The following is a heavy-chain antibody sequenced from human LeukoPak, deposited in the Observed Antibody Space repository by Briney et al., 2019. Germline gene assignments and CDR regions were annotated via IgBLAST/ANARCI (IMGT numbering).Heavy chain of an antibody. V-gene: IGHV4-34*01. CDR3: ARARLRFLEWLRNYYYYYMDV. J-gene: IGHJ6*03. D-gene: IGHD3-3*01. CDR1: GGSFSGYY. Sequence: PSETLSLTCAVYGGSFSGYYWSWIRQPPGKGLEWIGEINHSGGTNYNPSLKSRVTISVDTSKNQFSLKLSSVTAADTAVYYCARARLRFLEWLRNYYYYYMDVWGKGTTVTVSS. CDR2: INHSGGT.